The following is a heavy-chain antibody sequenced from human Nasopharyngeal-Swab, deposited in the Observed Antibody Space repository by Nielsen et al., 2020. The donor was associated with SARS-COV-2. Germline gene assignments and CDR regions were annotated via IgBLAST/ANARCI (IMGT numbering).Heavy chain of an antibody. V-gene: IGHV4-31*03. CDR2: IYYSGST. Sequence: SETLSLTCTVSGGSISSGGYYWSWIRQHPGKGLEWIGYIYYSGSTYYNPSLKSRVTISVDTSKNQFSLKLSSVTAADTAVYYCARDWAGDDAFDIWGQGTMVTVSS. D-gene: IGHD7-27*01. J-gene: IGHJ3*02. CDR1: GGSISSGGYY. CDR3: ARDWAGDDAFDI.